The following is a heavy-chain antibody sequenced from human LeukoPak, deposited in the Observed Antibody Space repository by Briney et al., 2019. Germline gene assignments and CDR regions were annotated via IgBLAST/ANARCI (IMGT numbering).Heavy chain of an antibody. CDR2: IKQDGSEK. J-gene: IGHJ4*02. CDR3: ARDGDIVVVPAPFDY. V-gene: IGHV3-7*01. D-gene: IGHD2-2*01. Sequence: GGSLRLSCAASGFTFSSYWMSWFRQAPGKGLEWVANIKQDGSEKYYVDSVKGRFTISRDNAKNSLYLQMNSLRAEDTAVYYCARDGDIVVVPAPFDYWGQGTLVTVSS. CDR1: GFTFSSYW.